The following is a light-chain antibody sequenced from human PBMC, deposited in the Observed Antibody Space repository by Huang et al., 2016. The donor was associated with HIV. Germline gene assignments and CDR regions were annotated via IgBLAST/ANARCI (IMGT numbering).Light chain of an antibody. CDR3: QQYNTSPRT. Sequence: ENLMTQSPSPLSVSPGESATLACRASQSVFKNLAWYQQKPGQAPKLLIYGSSTRAAVIPASFSGSGSGTDFTLTLSSLQSEDFAVYYCQQYNTSPRTFGQGTKVEV. J-gene: IGKJ1*01. CDR1: QSVFKN. CDR2: GSS. V-gene: IGKV3-15*01.